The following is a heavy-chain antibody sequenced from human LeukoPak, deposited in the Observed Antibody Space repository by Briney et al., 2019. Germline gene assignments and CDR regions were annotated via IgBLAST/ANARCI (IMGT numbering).Heavy chain of an antibody. CDR3: ARDGGYCSGGSCPSYYFDY. CDR1: GFTFSSYA. CDR2: VSSNGGST. D-gene: IGHD2-15*01. V-gene: IGHV3-64*01. J-gene: IGHJ4*02. Sequence: GGSLRLSCAASGFTFSSYAMHWVRQAPGKGLEYVSAVSSNGGSTYYANSVKGRFTISKDNSKNTLYLQMGSLRAEDMAVYYCARDGGYCSGGSCPSYYFDYWGQGTLVTVSS.